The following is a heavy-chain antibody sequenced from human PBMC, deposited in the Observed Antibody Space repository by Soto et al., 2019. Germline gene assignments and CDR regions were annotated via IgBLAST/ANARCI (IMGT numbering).Heavy chain of an antibody. CDR2: INSDGSST. CDR1: GFTFSSYW. D-gene: IGHD2-15*01. J-gene: IGHJ5*02. Sequence: PGGSLRLSCAASGFTFSSYWMHWVRQAPGKGLVWVSRINSDGSSTSYADSVEGRSTISRDNAKNTLYLQMNSLRAEDTAVYYCARGSYCSGGICYSGGNWFDPWGQGTLVTVSS. V-gene: IGHV3-74*01. CDR3: ARGSYCSGGICYSGGNWFDP.